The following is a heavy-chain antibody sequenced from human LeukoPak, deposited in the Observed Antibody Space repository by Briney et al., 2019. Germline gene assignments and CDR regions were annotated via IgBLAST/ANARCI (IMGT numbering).Heavy chain of an antibody. J-gene: IGHJ4*02. CDR1: GFTFSSYA. CDR2: ISSNSRYI. CDR3: ARDHGTYAEQYFDY. V-gene: IGHV3-21*01. D-gene: IGHD4-17*01. Sequence: GGSLRLSCAASGFTFSSYAMSWVRQAPGKGLEWVSSISSNSRYIFYADSVKGRFTVSRDNAKNSLYLQMNSLRAEDTAVYYCARDHGTYAEQYFDYWGQGTLVTVSS.